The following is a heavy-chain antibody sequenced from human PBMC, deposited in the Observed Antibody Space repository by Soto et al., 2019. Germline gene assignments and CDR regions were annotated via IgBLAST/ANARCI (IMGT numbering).Heavy chain of an antibody. J-gene: IGHJ4*02. CDR3: ASSESRWELSSSFDY. CDR2: ISYDGSNK. V-gene: IGHV3-30-3*01. Sequence: GGSLRLSCAASGFTFSSYAMHWVRQAPGKGLEWVAVISYDGSNKYYAHSRKGRFTISRDNSKNTLYLQMNSLRAEDTAVYYCASSESRWELSSSFDYWGQGTLVTVSS. D-gene: IGHD1-26*01. CDR1: GFTFSSYA.